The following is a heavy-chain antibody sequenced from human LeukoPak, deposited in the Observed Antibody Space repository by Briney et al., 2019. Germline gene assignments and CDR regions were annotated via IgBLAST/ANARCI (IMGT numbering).Heavy chain of an antibody. Sequence: PGGSLRLSCAASGFTFSSYGMSWVRQAPGKGLEWVSAISGSGGSTYYADSVKGRFTISRDNSKNTLYLQMNSLRAEDTAVYYCAKDRIMITFGGVIVSYYFDYWGQGTLVTVSS. CDR3: AKDRIMITFGGVIVSYYFDY. J-gene: IGHJ4*02. D-gene: IGHD3-16*02. CDR2: ISGSGGST. V-gene: IGHV3-23*01. CDR1: GFTFSSYG.